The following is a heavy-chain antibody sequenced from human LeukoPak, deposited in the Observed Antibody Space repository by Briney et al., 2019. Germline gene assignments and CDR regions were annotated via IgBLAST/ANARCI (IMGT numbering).Heavy chain of an antibody. CDR3: TRGAAAVDY. Sequence: GGSLRLSCAASGFTFSSYWMSWVRQAPGKGLEWVANIKLDGSEIYYVDSVKGRFTISRDNAKNSLYLQMNSLRAEDTAVYYCTRGAAAVDYWGQGTLVTVSS. J-gene: IGHJ4*02. V-gene: IGHV3-7*04. CDR1: GFTFSSYW. CDR2: IKLDGSEI. D-gene: IGHD6-13*01.